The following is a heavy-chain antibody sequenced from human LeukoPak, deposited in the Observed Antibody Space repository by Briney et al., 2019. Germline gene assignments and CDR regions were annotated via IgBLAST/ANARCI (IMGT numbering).Heavy chain of an antibody. D-gene: IGHD1-26*01. J-gene: IGHJ4*02. CDR3: ARGPTGNYYDIDY. V-gene: IGHV3-48*04. CDR2: SSSGSTT. Sequence: PGGSLRLSCAASAFSFSTYSTNWVRQAPGKGLEWVSFSSSGSTTYYADSVKGRFTISRDNAKNSLYLQMNSLRAEDTAVYYCARGPTGNYYDIDYWGQGTLVTVSS. CDR1: AFSFSTYS.